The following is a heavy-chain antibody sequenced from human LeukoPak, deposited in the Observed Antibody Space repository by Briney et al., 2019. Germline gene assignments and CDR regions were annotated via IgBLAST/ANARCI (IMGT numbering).Heavy chain of an antibody. V-gene: IGHV4-38-2*01. Sequence: SETLSLTCAVSGYSISSGYYWGWIRQPPGKGLEWTGSIYHSGSTYYNPSLKSRVTISVDTSKNQFSLKLSSVTAADTAVYYCARLVLARFYESSGYFDYWGQGTLVTVSS. CDR3: ARLVLARFYESSGYFDY. CDR2: IYHSGST. D-gene: IGHD3-22*01. CDR1: GYSISSGYY. J-gene: IGHJ4*02.